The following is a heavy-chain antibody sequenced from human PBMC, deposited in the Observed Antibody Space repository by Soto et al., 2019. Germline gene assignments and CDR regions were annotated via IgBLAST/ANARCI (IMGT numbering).Heavy chain of an antibody. CDR2: ISVGSGSI. CDR3: VRDDTWAFDI. D-gene: IGHD3-16*01. CDR1: GFTFSSYA. J-gene: IGHJ3*02. V-gene: IGHV3-48*02. Sequence: EAHLVESGGGLVQPGRSRRLSCAASGFTFSSYAFNWVRQAPGKGLEWISYISVGSGSIFYADSVKGRFTISRDDAQNSLYLQMNTLIDEDPAIYFCVRDDTWAFDIWGQGTTVIVSS.